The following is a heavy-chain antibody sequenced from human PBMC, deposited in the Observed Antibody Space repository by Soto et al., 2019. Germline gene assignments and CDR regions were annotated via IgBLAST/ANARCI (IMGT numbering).Heavy chain of an antibody. Sequence: SGPTLVKPTQTLTLTCTFSGFSLSTSGVGVGWIRQPPGKALEWLALIYWDDDKRYSPSLKSRLTITKDTSKNQVVLTMTNMDPVDTATYYCAHSKVGFSRIWGSSYYFDYWGQGTLVTVSS. CDR1: GFSLSTSGVG. V-gene: IGHV2-5*02. J-gene: IGHJ4*02. CDR2: IYWDDDK. CDR3: AHSKVGFSRIWGSSYYFDY. D-gene: IGHD3-16*01.